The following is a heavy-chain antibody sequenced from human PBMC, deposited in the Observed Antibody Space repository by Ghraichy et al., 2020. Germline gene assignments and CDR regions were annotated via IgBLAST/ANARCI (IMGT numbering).Heavy chain of an antibody. CDR1: RFSFSGYS. CDR2: ITSSSRTI. Sequence: GGSLRLSCVGSRFSFSGYSMNWVRQSFGIGLEWVSYITSSSRTISYADSVKGRFPISRDNAQNSLFLQMNSLRDDDTAVYYCARGSTVVRFFYYDGMDVWGQGTTVTVSS. D-gene: IGHD4-23*01. J-gene: IGHJ6*02. CDR3: ARGSTVVRFFYYDGMDV. V-gene: IGHV3-48*02.